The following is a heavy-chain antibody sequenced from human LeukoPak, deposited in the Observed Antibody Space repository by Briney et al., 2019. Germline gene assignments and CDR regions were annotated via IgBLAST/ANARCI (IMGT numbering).Heavy chain of an antibody. J-gene: IGHJ4*02. CDR1: GFTFSSYW. CDR3: ARASNTIPDDY. CDR2: IKQDGSEK. V-gene: IGHV3-7*03. Sequence: GGSLRLSCAASGFTFSSYWMSWVRQAPGKGLEWVANIKQDGSEKYYVDSVKGRFTISRDSAKNSLYLQMNSLRAEDTAVYYCARASNTIPDDYWGQGTLVTVSS. D-gene: IGHD3-3*01.